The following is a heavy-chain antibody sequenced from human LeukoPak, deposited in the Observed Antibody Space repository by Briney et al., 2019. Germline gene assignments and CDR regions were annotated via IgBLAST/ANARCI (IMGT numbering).Heavy chain of an antibody. V-gene: IGHV3-11*05. CDR2: ISSSTYT. CDR1: GFTFSDYY. Sequence: GGSLRLSCAASGFTFSDYYMSWIRQAPGKGLQWISYISSSTYTNYADSVKGRFTISRDNAKNSMYLQMNSLRAEDTALYYCARGYGSGEDGDYWGQGTLVTVSS. J-gene: IGHJ4*02. CDR3: ARGYGSGEDGDY. D-gene: IGHD3-10*01.